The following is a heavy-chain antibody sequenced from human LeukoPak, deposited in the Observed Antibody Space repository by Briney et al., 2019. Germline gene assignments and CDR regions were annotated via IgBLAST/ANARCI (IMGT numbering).Heavy chain of an antibody. J-gene: IGHJ3*02. Sequence: GGSLRLSCAASGFTFSSYGMHWVRQAPGKGLEWVAVISYDGSNKYYADSVKGRFTISRDNSKNTLYLQMNSLRAEDTAVYYCARDYHIVATTYDAFDIWGQGTMVTVSS. CDR3: ARDYHIVATTYDAFDI. V-gene: IGHV3-30*03. CDR2: ISYDGSNK. D-gene: IGHD5-12*01. CDR1: GFTFSSYG.